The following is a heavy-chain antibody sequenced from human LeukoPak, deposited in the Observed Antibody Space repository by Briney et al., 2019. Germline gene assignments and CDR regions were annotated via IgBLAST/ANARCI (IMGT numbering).Heavy chain of an antibody. CDR1: GGSISSSNW. V-gene: IGHV4-4*02. D-gene: IGHD6-13*01. CDR3: ARGYSSSWFPHYDAFDI. CDR2: IYHSGST. Sequence: SETLSLTCAVSGGSISSSNWWSWVRQPPGKGLEWIGEIYHSGSTNYNPSLKSRVTISVDKSKNQFSLKLSSVTAADTAVYYCARGYSSSWFPHYDAFDIWGQGTMVTVSS. J-gene: IGHJ3*02.